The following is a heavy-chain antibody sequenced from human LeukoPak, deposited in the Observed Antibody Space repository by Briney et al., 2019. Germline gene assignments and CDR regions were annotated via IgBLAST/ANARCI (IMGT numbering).Heavy chain of an antibody. CDR1: GFTFSSYE. CDR3: ARDRAARPFDY. CDR2: ISSSGSTI. D-gene: IGHD6-6*01. J-gene: IGHJ4*02. Sequence: GGSLRLSCAASGFTFSSYEMNWVRQAPGKGLEWVSYISSSGSTIYYADSVKGRFTISRDNAKNSLYLQMNSLRAEDTAVYYCARDRAARPFDYGGQGTLVTVSS. V-gene: IGHV3-48*03.